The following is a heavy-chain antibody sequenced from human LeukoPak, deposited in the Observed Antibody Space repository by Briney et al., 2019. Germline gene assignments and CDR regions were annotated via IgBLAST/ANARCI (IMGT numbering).Heavy chain of an antibody. V-gene: IGHV3-23*01. CDR1: GFSFSTYA. Sequence: GGSLRLSCAASGFSFSTYAMSWVRQAPGKGLEWVSGVNGNGGSTSHADSVKGRFTIFRDNSKNTVYLQMNSLRVEDTAVYYCAKSLYGGCDYWGQGTVVTVSS. J-gene: IGHJ4*02. CDR2: VNGNGGST. D-gene: IGHD3-16*02. CDR3: AKSLYGGCDY.